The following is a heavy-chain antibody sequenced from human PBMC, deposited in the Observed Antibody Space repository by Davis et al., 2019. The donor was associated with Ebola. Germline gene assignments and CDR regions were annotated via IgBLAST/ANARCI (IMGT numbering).Heavy chain of an antibody. J-gene: IGHJ6*02. Sequence: SETLSPTCAVYGGSFSGYYWSWIRQLPGKGLEWIGEITHSGSTNYNPSLKSRVTISVNTSKNQFSLKLSSVTAADTAVYYCARVLLWFGELVFGYGMDVWGQGTTVTVSS. D-gene: IGHD3-10*01. CDR3: ARVLLWFGELVFGYGMDV. CDR1: GGSFSGYY. V-gene: IGHV4-34*01. CDR2: ITHSGST.